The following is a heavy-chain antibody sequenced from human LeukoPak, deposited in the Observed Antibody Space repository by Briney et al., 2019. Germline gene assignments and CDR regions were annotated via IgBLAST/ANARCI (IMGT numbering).Heavy chain of an antibody. D-gene: IGHD3-10*01. Sequence: ASVKVSCKASGYTFTGYCMHWVRQAPGQGLEWMGWINPNSGGTNYAQKFQGWVTMTRDTSISTAYMELSRLRSDDTAVYYCAREGEEYYGSGTFAFDIWGQGTMVTVSS. V-gene: IGHV1-2*04. CDR3: AREGEEYYGSGTFAFDI. CDR2: INPNSGGT. J-gene: IGHJ3*02. CDR1: GYTFTGYC.